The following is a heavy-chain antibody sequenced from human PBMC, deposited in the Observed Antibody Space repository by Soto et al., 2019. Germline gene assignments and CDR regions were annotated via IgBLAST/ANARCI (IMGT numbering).Heavy chain of an antibody. CDR1: GYTFTSYD. CDR3: ARGVKYGAYSRWFDP. Sequence: QVQLVQSGAEVRKPGASVKVSCKASGYTFTSYDINWVRQATGQGLEYLGWMSPNSGNTGYVQKFQGRDTMTWDTSITTAYMELSSLRSEDTAVYFCARGVKYGAYSRWFDPWGQGTLVTVSS. V-gene: IGHV1-8*01. J-gene: IGHJ5*02. D-gene: IGHD4-17*01. CDR2: MSPNSGNT.